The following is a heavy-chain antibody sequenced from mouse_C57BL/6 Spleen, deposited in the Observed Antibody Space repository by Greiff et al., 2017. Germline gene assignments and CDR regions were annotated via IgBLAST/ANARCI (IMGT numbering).Heavy chain of an antibody. J-gene: IGHJ4*01. CDR2: IRNKANGYTT. D-gene: IGHD2-3*01. Sequence: EVLLVESGGGLVQPGGSLSLSCAASGFTFTDYYMSWVRQPPGKALEWLGFIRNKANGYTTEYSASVKGRFTISRDNSQSILYLKMNALRAEDSSTYYCARLDDGYYDYYAMDYWGQGTSVTVSS. CDR1: GFTFTDYY. V-gene: IGHV7-3*01. CDR3: ARLDDGYYDYYAMDY.